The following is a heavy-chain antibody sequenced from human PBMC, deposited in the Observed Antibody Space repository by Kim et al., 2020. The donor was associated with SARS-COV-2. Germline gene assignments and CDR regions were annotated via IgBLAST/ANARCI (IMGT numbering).Heavy chain of an antibody. CDR2: VYYSGST. CDR1: GGSISSYY. Sequence: SETLSLTCTVSGGSISSYYWNWIRQPPGMGLEWIGYVYYSGSTNYNPSLKSRVTISVDTSKSQFSLKLNSVTAADSAVYFCARLNPYSGNSLDFWGQGTL. J-gene: IGHJ4*02. D-gene: IGHD4-4*01. V-gene: IGHV4-59*08. CDR3: ARLNPYSGNSLDF.